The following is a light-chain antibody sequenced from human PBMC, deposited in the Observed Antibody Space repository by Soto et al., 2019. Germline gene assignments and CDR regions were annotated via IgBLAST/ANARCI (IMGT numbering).Light chain of an antibody. CDR3: SSFTTSNTWV. CDR2: EVS. CDR1: SSDVGGYNY. V-gene: IGLV2-14*01. Sequence: QSALTQPASVSGSPGQSITISCIGSSSDVGGYNYVSWYQHHPGRVPKPMIFEVSDRPSGVPDRFSGSKSGNTASLTISGLQPEDEADYYCSSFTTSNTWVLGGGTKLTVL. J-gene: IGLJ3*02.